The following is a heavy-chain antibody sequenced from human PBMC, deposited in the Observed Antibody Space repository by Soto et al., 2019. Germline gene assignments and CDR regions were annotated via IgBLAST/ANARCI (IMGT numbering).Heavy chain of an antibody. CDR3: AKAIPPYYGSGVLFDY. V-gene: IGHV3-23*01. Sequence: EVQLLESGGGLVQPGGSLRLSCAASGFTFSSYAMSWVRQAPGKGLEWVSAISGSGGSTYYADSVKGRFTISRDNSKTTLYLQMNSQRAEDTAVYYCAKAIPPYYGSGVLFDYWGQGTLVTVSS. J-gene: IGHJ4*02. CDR2: ISGSGGST. CDR1: GFTFSSYA. D-gene: IGHD3-10*01.